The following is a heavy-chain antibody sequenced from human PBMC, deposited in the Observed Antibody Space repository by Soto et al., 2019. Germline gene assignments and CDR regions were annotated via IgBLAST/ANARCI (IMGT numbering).Heavy chain of an antibody. CDR2: ISGTGGST. D-gene: IGHD4-4*01. CDR1: GGMFSSYV. V-gene: IGHV3-23*01. CDR3: AKAGGPYSNYYFDY. J-gene: IGHJ4*02. Sequence: EVQLLESGGGLVQPGGSLRLSCEASGGMFSSYVMNWVRQAPGKGLEWVSGISGTGGSTKYADSVQGRFTISRDSSKNTLYLQMNSLRAEDTAVYYCAKAGGPYSNYYFDYWGQGTLVTVSS.